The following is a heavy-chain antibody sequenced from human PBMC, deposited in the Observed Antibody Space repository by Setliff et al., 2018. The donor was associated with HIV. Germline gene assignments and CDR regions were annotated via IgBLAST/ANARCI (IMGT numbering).Heavy chain of an antibody. CDR3: VRDLMWAFDI. D-gene: IGHD2-21*01. V-gene: IGHV3-21*01. CDR1: GFNFSTHT. J-gene: IGHJ3*02. Sequence: GSLRLSCAASGFNFSTHTMNWIRQAPGKGLEWVSSISSSGTYIYNADSVKGRFTISRGNAMNSLYLQMSSLRVEDTAVYYCVRDLMWAFDIWGQGTMVTVSS. CDR2: ISSSGTYI.